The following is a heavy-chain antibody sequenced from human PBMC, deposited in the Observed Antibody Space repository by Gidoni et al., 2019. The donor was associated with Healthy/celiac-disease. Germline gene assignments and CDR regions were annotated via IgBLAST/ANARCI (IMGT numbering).Heavy chain of an antibody. J-gene: IGHJ4*02. V-gene: IGHV3-23*01. Sequence: EVQLLESGGGLVQPGGSLRLSCAASGFTFSSYAMSWVRQAPGKGLEGVSAISGSGGSTYYADSVKGRFTISRDNSKNTLYLQMNSLRAEDTAVYYCAKDLEGDYYDSSGYYPFGYWGQGTLVTVSS. CDR2: ISGSGGST. D-gene: IGHD3-22*01. CDR3: AKDLEGDYYDSSGYYPFGY. CDR1: GFTFSSYA.